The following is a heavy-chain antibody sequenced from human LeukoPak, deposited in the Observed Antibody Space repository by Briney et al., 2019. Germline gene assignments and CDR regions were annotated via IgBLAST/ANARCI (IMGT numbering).Heavy chain of an antibody. J-gene: IGHJ4*02. CDR2: IYSGGST. V-gene: IGHV3-66*01. CDR3: ARDRYGDYFDY. D-gene: IGHD4-17*01. CDR1: GFTVSTNY. Sequence: PGGSLRLSCAASGFTVSTNYMSWVRQAPGKGLEWVSVIYSGGSTDYADSVKGRFTISRDNSKNTLYLQMNSLRAEDTAVYYCARDRYGDYFDYWGQGTRVTDSS.